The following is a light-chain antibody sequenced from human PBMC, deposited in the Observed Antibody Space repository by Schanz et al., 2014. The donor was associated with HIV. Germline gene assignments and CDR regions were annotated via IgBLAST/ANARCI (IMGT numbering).Light chain of an antibody. J-gene: IGKJ4*01. CDR1: QSVTSNL. CDR2: GAS. V-gene: IGKV3-20*01. CDR3: HQYGDSRGS. Sequence: DILLTQSPGTLSLSPGERAALSCRASQSVTSNLLAWYQQKPGQAPRLLIFGASKRATGIPDRFSGSGSGTDFTLTISRLEPEDFAVYYCHQYGDSRGSFGGGTKVEIK.